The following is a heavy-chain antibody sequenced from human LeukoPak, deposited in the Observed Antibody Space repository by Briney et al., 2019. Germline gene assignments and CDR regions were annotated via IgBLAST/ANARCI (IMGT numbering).Heavy chain of an antibody. V-gene: IGHV3-21*01. CDR2: VSKSSDYI. Sequence: PGGSLRLSCAASGFTFNSYTMNWVRQAPGKGLEWVSCVSKSSDYIYYADSVRGRFTISRDNAKNLVYLEVNSLRAEDTGVYYCAREEDSRAIRTSDGLDVWGEGTTVTVSP. CDR1: GFTFNSYT. D-gene: IGHD3-22*01. CDR3: AREEDSRAIRTSDGLDV. J-gene: IGHJ6*04.